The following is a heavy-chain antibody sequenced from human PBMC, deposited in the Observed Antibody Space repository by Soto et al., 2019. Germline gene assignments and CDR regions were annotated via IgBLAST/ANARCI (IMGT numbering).Heavy chain of an antibody. CDR2: IKSKTDGGTT. D-gene: IGHD3-16*01. V-gene: IGHV3-15*07. J-gene: IGHJ4*02. CDR1: GLTVTDAW. Sequence: EVQLVDSGGDLVQPGVSLRLSCAVSGLTVTDAWINWVRQAPGKGLEWVGRIKSKTDGGTTDFAAPVKDRLTSSRDESKNTVYLQMNSLKTEDTAEYFCGWGMGQYFESWGQGTRVTVSS. CDR3: GWGMGQYFES.